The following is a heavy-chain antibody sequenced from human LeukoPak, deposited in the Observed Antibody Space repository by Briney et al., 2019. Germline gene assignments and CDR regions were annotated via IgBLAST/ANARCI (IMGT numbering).Heavy chain of an antibody. CDR1: GGSISSGGYS. CDR3: ARVGGYDSHYFDY. CDR2: IYHSGST. J-gene: IGHJ4*02. V-gene: IGHV4-30-2*01. Sequence: PSQTLSLTCAVSGGSISSGGYSWSWIRQTPGKGLEWIGYIYHSGSTYYNPSLKSRVTISVDRSKNQFSLKLSSVTAADTAVYYCARVGGYDSHYFDYWGQGTLVTVSS. D-gene: IGHD5-12*01.